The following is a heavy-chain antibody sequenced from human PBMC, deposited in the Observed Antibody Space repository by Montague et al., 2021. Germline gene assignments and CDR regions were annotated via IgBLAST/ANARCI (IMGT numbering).Heavy chain of an antibody. CDR2: MFYGGVT. CDR1: SGSIFHAH. CDR3: AKYDYFVSGTSYNGFDP. V-gene: IGHV4-59*12. J-gene: IGHJ5*02. D-gene: IGHD3-10*01. Sequence: SETLSLTCTVSSGSIFHAHWSWVRQPPGKGLEWLGSMFYGGVTSYNPSLKSRVTMSIDTSTNQFSLKLSFVTAADTAVYYCAKYDYFVSGTSYNGFDPWGQGILVTVSS.